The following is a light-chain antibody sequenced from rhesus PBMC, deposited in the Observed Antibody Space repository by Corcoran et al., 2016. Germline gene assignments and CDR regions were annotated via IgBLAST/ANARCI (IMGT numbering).Light chain of an antibody. CDR1: QRISSW. Sequence: DIQMTQSPSSLSASVGDTVTITCRASQRISSWLDWYQQKPGKAPKLLNYKASRLQRGVPSRFSGSGSWTDFTLTISILQPEDFATYYCLQYSSSPYSFGQGTKVEIK. V-gene: IGKV1-22*01. CDR2: KAS. J-gene: IGKJ2*01. CDR3: LQYSSSPYS.